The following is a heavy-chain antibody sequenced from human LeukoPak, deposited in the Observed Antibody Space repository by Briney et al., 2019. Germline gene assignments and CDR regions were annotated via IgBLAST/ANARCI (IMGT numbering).Heavy chain of an antibody. CDR3: AREGGRLLGGYDAFDI. CDR1: GFTFSSYS. J-gene: IGHJ3*02. CDR2: ISSSSSTI. Sequence: GGSLRLSCAASGFTFSSYSMTWVRQAPGKGLEWVSYISSSSSTIYYADSVKGRFTISRDNAKNSLYLQMNSLRAEDTAVYYCAREGGRLLGGYDAFDIWGQGTMVTVSS. V-gene: IGHV3-48*04. D-gene: IGHD6-25*01.